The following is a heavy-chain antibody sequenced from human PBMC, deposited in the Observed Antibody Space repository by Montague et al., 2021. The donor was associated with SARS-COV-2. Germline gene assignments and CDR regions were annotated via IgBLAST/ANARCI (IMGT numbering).Heavy chain of an antibody. CDR2: IYYSAST. Sequence: SETLSLTCTVYGGSIIDSYWGWIRQPPGKGLEWLGSIYYSASTYYNPSLKSRVTISVDTSKNQFSLKLSSVTAADTAVYYCARPHGSGTGSDAFDIWGQGTMVTVSS. CDR3: ARPHGSGTGSDAFDI. V-gene: IGHV4-39*01. CDR1: GGSIIDSY. D-gene: IGHD3-10*01. J-gene: IGHJ3*02.